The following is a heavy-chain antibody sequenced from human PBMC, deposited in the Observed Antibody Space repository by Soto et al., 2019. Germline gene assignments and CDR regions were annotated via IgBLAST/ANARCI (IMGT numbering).Heavy chain of an antibody. Sequence: EVQLLESGGSLVQPGGSLRLSCAASGFPFSSYAMAWVRQAPGKGLEWVSCIGGSDGSTYYADPVKGRFTISRDNSKNTLHLQMNSLRVEDTAVYYCAKDRHGSVGGLYDPWGQGTLVTVSS. J-gene: IGHJ5*02. CDR3: AKDRHGSVGGLYDP. D-gene: IGHD3-10*01. V-gene: IGHV3-23*01. CDR1: GFPFSSYA. CDR2: IGGSDGST.